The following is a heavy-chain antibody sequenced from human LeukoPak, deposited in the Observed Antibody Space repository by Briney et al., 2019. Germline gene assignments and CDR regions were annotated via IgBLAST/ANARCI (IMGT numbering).Heavy chain of an antibody. Sequence: GASVKVSCKASGYTFTGYYMHWVRQAPGQGLEWVGWINPNSGGTNYAQKFQGRVTMTRDTSISTAYMELSRLRSDDTAVYYCARRYCSGGSCYAMVEDYWGQGTLVTVSS. CDR1: GYTFTGYY. CDR3: ARRYCSGGSCYAMVEDY. J-gene: IGHJ4*02. D-gene: IGHD2-15*01. CDR2: INPNSGGT. V-gene: IGHV1-2*02.